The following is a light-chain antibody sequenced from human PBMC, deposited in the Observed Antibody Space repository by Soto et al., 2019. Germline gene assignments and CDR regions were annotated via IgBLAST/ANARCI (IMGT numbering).Light chain of an antibody. CDR3: SSYTSSSTQV. CDR1: SSDVGGYNY. V-gene: IGLV2-14*01. Sequence: QSVLTQPPSASGSPGQSITISCTGTSSDVGGYNYVSWYQQHPGKAPKLMIYDVSNRPSGVSNRFSGSKSGNTASLTISGLQAEDEADYYCSSYTSSSTQVFGTGTKLTVL. CDR2: DVS. J-gene: IGLJ1*01.